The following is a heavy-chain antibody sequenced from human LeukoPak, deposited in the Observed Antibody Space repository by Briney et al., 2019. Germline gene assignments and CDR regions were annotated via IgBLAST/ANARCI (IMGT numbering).Heavy chain of an antibody. D-gene: IGHD6-6*01. CDR1: GGTFISYA. Sequence: ASVKVSCKASGGTFISYAISWVRQAPGQGLEWMGGIIPIFGTANYAQKFQGRVTITADESTSTAYMELSSLRSEDTAVYYCARERDSSSDYFDYWGQGTLVTVSS. CDR3: ARERDSSSDYFDY. V-gene: IGHV1-69*13. CDR2: IIPIFGTA. J-gene: IGHJ4*02.